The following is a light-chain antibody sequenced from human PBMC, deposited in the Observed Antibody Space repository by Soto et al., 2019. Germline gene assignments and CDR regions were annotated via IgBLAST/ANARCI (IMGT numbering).Light chain of an antibody. CDR2: GAS. V-gene: IGKV3-20*01. Sequence: NVLTQSPGTLSLSPGERATLSCRASQSVNTNSLVWYQQRPGQAPRLVIYGASSRATGIPDRFSGSGSGTDFTLNISSLQSEDFELYYCHQANTWPLTFGGGTRVEI. CDR3: HQANTWPLT. J-gene: IGKJ4*01. CDR1: QSVNTNS.